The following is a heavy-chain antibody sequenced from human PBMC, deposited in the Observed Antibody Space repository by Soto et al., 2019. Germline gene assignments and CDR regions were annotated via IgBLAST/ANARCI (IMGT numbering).Heavy chain of an antibody. Sequence: GGSLRLSCAASGFTFSSYGMHWVRQAPGKGLEWVAVISYDGSNKYYADSVKGRFTISRDNSKNTLYLQMNSLRAEDTAVYYCAKDRGYQLLYNWFDPWGQGTLVTVSS. CDR1: GFTFSSYG. V-gene: IGHV3-30*18. J-gene: IGHJ5*02. D-gene: IGHD2-2*01. CDR3: AKDRGYQLLYNWFDP. CDR2: ISYDGSNK.